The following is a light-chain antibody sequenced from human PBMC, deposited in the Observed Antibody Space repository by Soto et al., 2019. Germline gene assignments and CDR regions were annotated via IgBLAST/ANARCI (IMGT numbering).Light chain of an antibody. Sequence: DIQMTQSPSTLSASVGDRVTIACRASQSVTNWLAWYQQKPGKAPKLLIFDASSLQSGVPSRFSGGGSGTEFTLSIRSLQPDDFATYYCQLYDGHSVFTFGGGTTGDIK. CDR3: QLYDGHSVFT. CDR2: DAS. V-gene: IGKV1-5*01. CDR1: QSVTNW. J-gene: IGKJ4*01.